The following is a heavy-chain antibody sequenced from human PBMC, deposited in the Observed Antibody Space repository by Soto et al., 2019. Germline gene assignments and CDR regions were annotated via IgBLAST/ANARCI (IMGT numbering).Heavy chain of an antibody. CDR3: AREYYDSSGPAFDY. J-gene: IGHJ4*02. CDR1: GFTFSSYD. V-gene: IGHV3-13*01. D-gene: IGHD3-22*01. CDR2: IGTAGDT. Sequence: GGSLRLSCAASGFTFSSYDMHWVRQATGKGLEWVSAIGTAGDTYYPGSVKGRFTISRENAKNSLYLQMNSLRAGDTAVYYCAREYYDSSGPAFDYWGQGTLVTVSS.